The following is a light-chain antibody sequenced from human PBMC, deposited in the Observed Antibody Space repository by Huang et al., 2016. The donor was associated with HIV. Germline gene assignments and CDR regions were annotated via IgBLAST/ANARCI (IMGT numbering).Light chain of an antibody. CDR3: QQSCNTPT. CDR1: PNISTY. J-gene: IGKJ1*01. Sequence: IQMTQSPSSLFASVGDRVTITCRAGPNISTYLNWYQQKPGEGPKPLIYFASNLQRGAPSRVRGSGSWTHCTLPISSLQTEDFATYFCQQSCNTPTFGQGTKVETK. CDR2: FAS. V-gene: IGKV1-39*01.